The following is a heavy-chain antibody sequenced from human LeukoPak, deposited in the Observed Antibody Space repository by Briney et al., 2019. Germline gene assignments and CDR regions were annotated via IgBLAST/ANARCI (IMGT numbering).Heavy chain of an antibody. D-gene: IGHD1-26*01. V-gene: IGHV3-30*18. CDR2: VSYDSYND. CDR1: GFTFSKYG. CDR3: AKDHTIVGGTSFDY. J-gene: IGHJ4*02. Sequence: PGGSLRLSCAASGFTFSKYGMHWVRQAPGKGLEWVAVVSYDSYNDYYGDSVTGRFTISRDNPKNTLYLQMNSLRAEDTAVYYCAKDHTIVGGTSFDYWGQGTLVTVSS.